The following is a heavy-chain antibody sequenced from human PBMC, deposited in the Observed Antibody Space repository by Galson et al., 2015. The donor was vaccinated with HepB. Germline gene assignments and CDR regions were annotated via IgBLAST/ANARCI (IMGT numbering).Heavy chain of an antibody. CDR1: GFTVSSNY. CDR3: ARGRRYYDSSGYYLDY. Sequence: SLRLSCAASGFTVSSNYMSWVRQAPGKGLEWVAVIYSGGSTYYADSVKGRFTISRDNPKNTLYLQMNSLRAEDTAVYYCARGRRYYDSSGYYLDYWGQGTLVTVSS. CDR2: IYSGGST. J-gene: IGHJ4*02. D-gene: IGHD3-22*01. V-gene: IGHV3-66*01.